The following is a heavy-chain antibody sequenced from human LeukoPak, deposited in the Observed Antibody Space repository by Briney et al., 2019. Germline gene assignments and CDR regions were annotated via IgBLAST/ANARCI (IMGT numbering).Heavy chain of an antibody. Sequence: PGGSLRLSCAASGFTFSSYAMTWVRQAPGRGLQWVSALSGSGISTYYADSVKGRFTISRDNSKNTLYLQMNSLRTDGTAVYYCAKDRGAYSSSSKAAVVYWGQGTLVTVSS. CDR2: LSGSGIST. V-gene: IGHV3-23*01. D-gene: IGHD6-6*01. CDR3: AKDRGAYSSSSKAAVVY. CDR1: GFTFSSYA. J-gene: IGHJ4*02.